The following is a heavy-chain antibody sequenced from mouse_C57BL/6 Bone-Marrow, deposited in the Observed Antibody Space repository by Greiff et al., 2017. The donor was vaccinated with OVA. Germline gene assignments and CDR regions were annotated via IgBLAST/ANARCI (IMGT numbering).Heavy chain of an antibody. D-gene: IGHD2-2*01. CDR3: ARSGYDD. Sequence: QVQLQQSGAELVKPGASVKLSCKASGYTFTSYWMQWVKQRPGQGLEWIGEIDPSDSYTNYNQKFKGKATLTVDTSSSTAYMQLSSLTSEDSAVYYCARSGYDDWGQGTTLTVSS. J-gene: IGHJ2*01. V-gene: IGHV1-50*01. CDR1: GYTFTSYW. CDR2: IDPSDSYT.